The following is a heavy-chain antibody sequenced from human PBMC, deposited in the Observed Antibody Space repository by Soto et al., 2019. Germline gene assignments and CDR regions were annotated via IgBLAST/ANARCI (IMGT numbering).Heavy chain of an antibody. CDR2: ISPYDDST. CDR3: ARGGYDDNKWVKWTHYSLDV. V-gene: IGHV1-18*01. Sequence: QVQLVQSAGEMKKPGASVQVSCKASGYTFIRYGITWVRQAPGQGFEWMGWISPYDDSTIYAQKLQGRVTTTADTAIIIVTPTLRSLIPDNKAVYLCARGGYDDNKWVKWTHYSLDVWGQGTSVTVS. D-gene: IGHD3-22*01. J-gene: IGHJ6*02. CDR1: GYTFIRYG.